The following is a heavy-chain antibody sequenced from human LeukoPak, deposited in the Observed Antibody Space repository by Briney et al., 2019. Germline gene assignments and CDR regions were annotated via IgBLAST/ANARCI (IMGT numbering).Heavy chain of an antibody. J-gene: IGHJ4*02. D-gene: IGHD3-10*01. CDR3: ATDYGSGSSFDY. V-gene: IGHV1-69*05. CDR2: IIPIFGTA. CDR1: GGTFSSYA. Sequence: SVKVSCKASGGTFSSYAISWVRQAPGQGLEWMGGIIPIFGTANYAQKLQGRVTMTTDTSTSTAYMELRSLRSDDTAVYYCATDYGSGSSFDYWGQGTLVTVSS.